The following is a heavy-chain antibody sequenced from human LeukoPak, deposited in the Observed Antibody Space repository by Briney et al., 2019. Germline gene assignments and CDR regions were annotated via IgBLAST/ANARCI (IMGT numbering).Heavy chain of an antibody. J-gene: IGHJ4*02. CDR1: GFTFSSYG. V-gene: IGHV3-30*18. CDR2: ISYDGSNK. CDR3: AKDISPSLGWYRDNYFDD. D-gene: IGHD6-19*01. Sequence: PGGSLRLSCAASGFTFSSYGMHWVHQAPGKGLEWVAVISYDGSNKYYADSVKGRFTISRANSKNTLYLQMNSLRAEDTAVYYCAKDISPSLGWYRDNYFDDWGQGTLVTVSS.